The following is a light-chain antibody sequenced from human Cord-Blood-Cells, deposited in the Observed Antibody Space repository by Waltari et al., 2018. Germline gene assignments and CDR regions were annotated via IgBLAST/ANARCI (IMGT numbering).Light chain of an antibody. CDR2: DAS. Sequence: EIVLTQSQATLSLSPGERATLSCQASQSVSSYLAWYQQKPGQAPRLLIYDASNRATGIPARFSGSGSGTDFTLTISSLEPEDFAVYYCQQRSNWPPITFGQGTRLEIK. J-gene: IGKJ5*01. CDR1: QSVSSY. CDR3: QQRSNWPPIT. V-gene: IGKV3-11*01.